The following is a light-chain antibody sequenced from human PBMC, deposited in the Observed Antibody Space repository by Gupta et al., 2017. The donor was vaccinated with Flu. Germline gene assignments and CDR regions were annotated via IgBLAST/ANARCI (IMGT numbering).Light chain of an antibody. V-gene: IGKV1-5*03. J-gene: IGKJ1*01. CDR1: QRISRW. Sequence: PSTLSASQGDRVAITVRASQRISRWLDWYQHQPGKARKLLIYAASTLENGVPSRFSGSGYGTEFTLTISSRQPDDFATYYCQHENNVPRTFGQGTKVEIK. CDR3: QHENNVPRT. CDR2: AAS.